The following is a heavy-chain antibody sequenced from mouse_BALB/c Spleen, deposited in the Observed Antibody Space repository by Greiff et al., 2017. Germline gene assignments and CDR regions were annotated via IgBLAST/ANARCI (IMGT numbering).Heavy chain of an antibody. Sequence: EVKLVESGGGLVKPGGSLKLSCAASGFTFSSYAMSWVRQTPEKRLEWVATISSGGSYTYYPDSVKGRFTISRDNAKNTLYLQMSSLRSEDTAMYYCARHYQSFDYWGQGTTLTVSS. J-gene: IGHJ2*01. V-gene: IGHV5-9-3*01. CDR1: GFTFSSYA. CDR3: ARHYQSFDY. CDR2: ISSGGSYT.